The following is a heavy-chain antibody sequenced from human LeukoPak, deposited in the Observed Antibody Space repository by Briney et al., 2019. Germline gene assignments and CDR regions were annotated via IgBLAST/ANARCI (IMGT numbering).Heavy chain of an antibody. J-gene: IGHJ4*02. Sequence: ASVKVSCKASGYTFTKYGITWVRQAPGQGLEWMGWISTYNGNTNYAQKLQGRVTMTTDTSTSTAYMELRSLRSDDTAVYYCARERAGDREDYWGQGTLVTVSS. CDR1: GYTFTKYG. D-gene: IGHD7-27*01. V-gene: IGHV1-18*01. CDR3: ARERAGDREDY. CDR2: ISTYNGNT.